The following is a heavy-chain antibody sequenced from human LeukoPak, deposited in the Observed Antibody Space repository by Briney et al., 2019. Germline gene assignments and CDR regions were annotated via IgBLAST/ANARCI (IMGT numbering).Heavy chain of an antibody. J-gene: IGHJ4*02. V-gene: IGHV3-7*01. Sequence: QTGGSLRLSCEASGFTLSTYRMNGVRQVPGKGLGWVANITPDGRGKSYVDSVKGRFTIARDNADTSLSLQMNSLRAEDTAVYYCASWGAGGNSWGQGSLVTVSS. D-gene: IGHD3-16*01. CDR1: GFTLSTYR. CDR3: ASWGAGGNS. CDR2: ITPDGRGK.